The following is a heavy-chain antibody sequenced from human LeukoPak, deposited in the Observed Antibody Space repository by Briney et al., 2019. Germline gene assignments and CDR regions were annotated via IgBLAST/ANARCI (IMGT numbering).Heavy chain of an antibody. J-gene: IGHJ4*02. CDR3: ARGLLLRYYDRSGYFDY. D-gene: IGHD3-22*01. Sequence: ASVKVSCKASGYTFTNYYMHWVRQAPGQGLEWMGLINPSGGYTNYAQKSQGRVTMTRDTSTSTVYMELSSLRSEDTAVYYCARGLLLRYYDRSGYFDYWGQGTLVTVSS. V-gene: IGHV1-46*01. CDR2: INPSGGYT. CDR1: GYTFTNYY.